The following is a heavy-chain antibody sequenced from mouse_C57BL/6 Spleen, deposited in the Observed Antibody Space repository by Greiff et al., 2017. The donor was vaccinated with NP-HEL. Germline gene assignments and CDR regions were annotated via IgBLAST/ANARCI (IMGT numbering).Heavy chain of an antibody. CDR2: INPNNGGT. J-gene: IGHJ4*01. D-gene: IGHD2-5*01. Sequence: EVQLQQSGPELVKPGASVKISCKASGYTFTDYYMNWVKQSHGKSLEWIGDINPNNGGTSYNQKFKGKATLTVDKSSSTAYMELRSLTSEDSAVYYCGRSYSNYDAMDYWGQGTSVTVSS. V-gene: IGHV1-26*01. CDR1: GYTFTDYY. CDR3: GRSYSNYDAMDY.